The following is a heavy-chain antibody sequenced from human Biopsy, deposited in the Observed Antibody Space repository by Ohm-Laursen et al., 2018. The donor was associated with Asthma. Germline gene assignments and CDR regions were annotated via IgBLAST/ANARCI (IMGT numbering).Heavy chain of an antibody. D-gene: IGHD4-17*01. V-gene: IGHV3-33*01. CDR2: IWFEGGNK. Sequence: SLRLSCAASGFTFSSYGIHWVRQAPGKGLEWVSAIWFEGGNKYNGDSVRGRFTISRDNSKNKVYLQMNSLRAEDTAVYYCARGQDYGDSNWFDPWGQGTLVTVSS. CDR1: GFTFSSYG. J-gene: IGHJ5*02. CDR3: ARGQDYGDSNWFDP.